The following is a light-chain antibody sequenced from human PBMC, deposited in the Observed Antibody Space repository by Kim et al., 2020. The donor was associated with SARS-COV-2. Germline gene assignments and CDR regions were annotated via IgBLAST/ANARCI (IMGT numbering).Light chain of an antibody. J-gene: IGLJ3*02. V-gene: IGLV3-19*01. CDR1: SLRSYY. Sequence: SSELTKDPAVSVALGQTVRITCQGDSLRSYYASWYQQKPGQAPVLVIYGKNNRPSGIPDRFSGSSSGNTASLTITGAQAEDEADYYCNSRDSSGNPWVFGGGTKLTVL. CDR3: NSRDSSGNPWV. CDR2: GKN.